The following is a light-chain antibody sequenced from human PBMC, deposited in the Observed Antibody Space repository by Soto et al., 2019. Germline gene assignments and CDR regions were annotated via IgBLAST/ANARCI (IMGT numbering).Light chain of an antibody. CDR1: QSVSSN. J-gene: IGKJ5*01. CDR3: QQYNYWPPIT. CDR2: GAS. V-gene: IGKV3D-15*01. Sequence: EIVMTQSPGTLSLSPGETATLSCRASQSVSSNYVAWFHQKPGQAPRLLIYGASSRATGVPDRFSASGSGTDFTLTISSLQSEDFAVYYCQQYNYWPPITFGQGTRLEI.